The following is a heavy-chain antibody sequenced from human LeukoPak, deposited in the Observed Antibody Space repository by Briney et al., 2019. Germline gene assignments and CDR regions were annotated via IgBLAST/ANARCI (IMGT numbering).Heavy chain of an antibody. CDR2: ISSSSSYI. D-gene: IGHD2-15*01. CDR3: ARRVLRYCSGGSCSPDFDY. Sequence: GGSLRLSCSASGFTFSSYSMNWVRQAPGKGLEWVSSISSSSSYIYYADSVKGRFTISRDNAKNSLYLQMNSLRAGDTALYYCARRVLRYCSGGSCSPDFDYWGQGTLVTVSS. J-gene: IGHJ4*02. V-gene: IGHV3-21*01. CDR1: GFTFSSYS.